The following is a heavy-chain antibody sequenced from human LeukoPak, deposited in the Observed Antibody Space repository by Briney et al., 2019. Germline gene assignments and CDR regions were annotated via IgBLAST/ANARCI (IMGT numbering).Heavy chain of an antibody. J-gene: IGHJ5*02. Sequence: APVKVSCKASGYTFTSYDINWVRQATGQGLEWMGWMNPNSGNTGYAQKFQGRVTMTRNTSISTAYMELSSLRSEDTAVYYCARAQLLGRYWFDPWGQGTLVTVSS. V-gene: IGHV1-8*01. D-gene: IGHD2-2*01. CDR1: GYTFTSYD. CDR3: ARAQLLGRYWFDP. CDR2: MNPNSGNT.